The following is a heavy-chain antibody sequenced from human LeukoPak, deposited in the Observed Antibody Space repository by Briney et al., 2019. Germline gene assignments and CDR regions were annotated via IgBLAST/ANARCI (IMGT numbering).Heavy chain of an antibody. Sequence: GGSLRLSCAASGFTFSNYAMSWVRQAPGKGLEWVSTISGSGGSIHYADSVKGRFTISRDNSKNTLYLQMNSLRAEDTAVYSCAKHMGESEYYGMDVWGQGTTVTVSS. CDR3: AKHMGESEYYGMDV. V-gene: IGHV3-23*01. J-gene: IGHJ6*02. D-gene: IGHD3-16*01. CDR1: GFTFSNYA. CDR2: ISGSGGSI.